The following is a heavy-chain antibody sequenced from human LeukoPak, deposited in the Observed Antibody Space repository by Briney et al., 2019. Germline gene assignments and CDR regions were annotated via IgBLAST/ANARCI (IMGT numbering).Heavy chain of an antibody. CDR1: GFTFSSYP. CDR2: ISYDGGKQ. V-gene: IGHV3-30-3*01. Sequence: GGSLRLSCAASGFTFSSYPVSWVRQAPGKGLEWVAVISYDGGKQYHADSVKGRFTVSRDNSKDTVYLQMNSLRPDDTAVYYCARDLWGYDFWSGQTKKDYWGQGTVVAVSS. D-gene: IGHD3-3*01. J-gene: IGHJ4*02. CDR3: ARDLWGYDFWSGQTKKDY.